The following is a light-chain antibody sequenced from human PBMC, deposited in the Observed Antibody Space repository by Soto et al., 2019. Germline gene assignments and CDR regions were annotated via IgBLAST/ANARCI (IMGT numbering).Light chain of an antibody. Sequence: ESVMTQSPATLSVSPGERATLSCRASQSVSRDLAWFQQKPGQAPRLLIYGASTRATGIPARFTGSGSEREFTLTISSLQSEDFAVYYCQQYNNWSLTFGQGTKLEI. V-gene: IGKV3-15*01. CDR1: QSVSRD. CDR2: GAS. J-gene: IGKJ2*01. CDR3: QQYNNWSLT.